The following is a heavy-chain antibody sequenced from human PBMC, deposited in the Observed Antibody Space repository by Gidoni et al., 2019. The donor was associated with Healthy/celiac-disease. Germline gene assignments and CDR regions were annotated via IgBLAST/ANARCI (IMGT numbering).Heavy chain of an antibody. V-gene: IGHV1-18*01. CDR3: ARTYYDILTGFRYYYGMDV. Sequence: QVQLVQSGAEVKQPGASVKVSCKASGYTFTSSGISWVRQAPGQGREWMGWISAYNGNTNYAQKLQDRVTMTTDTSTSTAYMELRSLRSDDTAVYYCARTYYDILTGFRYYYGMDVWGQGTTVTVSS. J-gene: IGHJ6*02. CDR2: ISAYNGNT. D-gene: IGHD3-9*01. CDR1: GYTFTSSG.